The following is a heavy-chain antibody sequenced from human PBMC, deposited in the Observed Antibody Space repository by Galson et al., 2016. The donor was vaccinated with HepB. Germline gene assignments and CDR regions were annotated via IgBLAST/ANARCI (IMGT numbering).Heavy chain of an antibody. CDR2: ISSDGTSI. CDR3: ARQQWPRVFDY. V-gene: IGHV3-74*01. J-gene: IGHJ4*02. D-gene: IGHD6-19*01. CDR1: GFTFNSYW. Sequence: SLRLSCAASGFTFNSYWMHWVRQAPGKGLVWVSRISSDGTSIIYVDSVKGRFTISRDNAKNTLYLQMNSLRAEDTAVYYCARQQWPRVFDYWGQGTLVTVSP.